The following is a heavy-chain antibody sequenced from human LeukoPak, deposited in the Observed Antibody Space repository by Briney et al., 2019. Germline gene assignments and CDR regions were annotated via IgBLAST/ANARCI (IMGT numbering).Heavy chain of an antibody. CDR1: GFTVSSNY. Sequence: GGSLRPSCAASGFTVSSNYMSWVRQAPGKGLEWVSVIYSGGSTYYADSVKGRFTISRDNSKNTLYLQMNSLRAEDTAVYYCARDSVGATTSGDYWGQGTLVTVSS. CDR2: IYSGGST. V-gene: IGHV3-66*01. J-gene: IGHJ4*02. D-gene: IGHD1-26*01. CDR3: ARDSVGATTSGDY.